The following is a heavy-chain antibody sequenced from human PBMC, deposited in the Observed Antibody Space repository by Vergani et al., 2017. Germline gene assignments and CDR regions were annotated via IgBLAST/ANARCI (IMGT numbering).Heavy chain of an antibody. V-gene: IGHV3-74*02. J-gene: IGHJ6*02. D-gene: IGHD5-12*01. CDR3: AKSDSGYDYTYGMDV. CDR1: GFTFSNAW. Sequence: EVQLVESGGGLVKPGGSLRLSCAASGFTFSNAWMSWVRQAPGKGLVWVSRINSDGSSTSYADSVKGRFTISRDNSKNSLYLQMNSLRTEDTALYYCAKSDSGYDYTYGMDVWGQGTTVTVSS. CDR2: INSDGSST.